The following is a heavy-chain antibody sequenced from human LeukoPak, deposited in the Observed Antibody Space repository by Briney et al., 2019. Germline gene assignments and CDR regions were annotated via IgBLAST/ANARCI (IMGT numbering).Heavy chain of an antibody. CDR2: IYHSGST. CDR1: GGSISSSNW. V-gene: IGHV4-4*02. D-gene: IGHD2-15*01. J-gene: IGHJ5*02. CDR3: ARRVVAAPFDP. Sequence: PSGTLSLTCAVSGGSISSSNWWSWVRQPPGKGLEWIGEIYHSGSTNYNPSLKSRVTIPVDKSKNQFSLKLSSVTAADTAVYYCARRVVAAPFDPWGQGTLVTVSS.